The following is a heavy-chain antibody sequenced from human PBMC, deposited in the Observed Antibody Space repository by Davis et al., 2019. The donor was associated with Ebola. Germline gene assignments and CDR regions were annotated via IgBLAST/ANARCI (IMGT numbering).Heavy chain of an antibody. J-gene: IGHJ4*02. V-gene: IGHV3-13*01. D-gene: IGHD4-23*01. Sequence: GESLKISCAASGFTFSSYDMHWVRQATGKGLEWVSAIGTAGDTYYPGSVKGRFTISRENAKNSLYLQMNSLRAGDTAVYYCARTYGGNSGFDYWGQGTLVTVSS. CDR3: ARTYGGNSGFDY. CDR1: GFTFSSYD. CDR2: IGTAGDT.